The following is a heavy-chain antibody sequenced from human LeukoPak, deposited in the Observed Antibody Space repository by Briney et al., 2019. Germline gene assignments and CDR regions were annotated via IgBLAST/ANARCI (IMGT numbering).Heavy chain of an antibody. J-gene: IGHJ4*02. V-gene: IGHV4-59*01. CDR3: AREVAGPAYYYDSSGYYYFDY. CDR1: GGSISSYY. CDR2: IYYSGST. D-gene: IGHD3-22*01. Sequence: PSETLSLTCTVSGGSISSYYWSWIRQPPGKGLEWIGYIYYSGSTNYNPSLKSRVTISVDTSKNQFSLKLSSVTAADTAVYYCAREVAGPAYYYDSSGYYYFDYWGQGTLVTVSS.